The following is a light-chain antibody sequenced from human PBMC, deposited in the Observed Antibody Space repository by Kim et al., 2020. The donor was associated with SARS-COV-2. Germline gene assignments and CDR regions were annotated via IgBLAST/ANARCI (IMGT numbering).Light chain of an antibody. CDR2: HDS. CDR3: QVWDGSTDHYV. CDR1: TIGNKN. J-gene: IGLJ1*01. Sequence: APGEAAKIPCAGNTIGNKNVQWYQQKAGQAPVLVISHDSDRPSEIPDRFSGSNSENTATLTISRVEAGDEADYYCQVWDGSTDHYVFGTGTKVTVL. V-gene: IGLV3-21*04.